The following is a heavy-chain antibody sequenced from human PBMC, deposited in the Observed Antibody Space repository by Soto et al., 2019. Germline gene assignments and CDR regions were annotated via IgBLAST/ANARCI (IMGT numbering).Heavy chain of an antibody. CDR3: AADFPDWGAYAFDY. D-gene: IGHD3-16*01. CDR1: GFTFNTAW. J-gene: IGHJ4*02. Sequence: EVQLAESGGDLVKPGGSLRLSCAASGFTFNTAWMNWVRQSPGKGLEWVGRVKSKQNGGAIDYAAPVKGRFNISRDDSKNTLYREMKSLKTEDTAIYYCAADFPDWGAYAFDYWGQGSLVTVSS. V-gene: IGHV3-15*07. CDR2: VKSKQNGGAI.